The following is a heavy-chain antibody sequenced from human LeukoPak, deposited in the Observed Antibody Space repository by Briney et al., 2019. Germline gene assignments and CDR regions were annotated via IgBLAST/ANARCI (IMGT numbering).Heavy chain of an antibody. J-gene: IGHJ4*02. CDR3: ARGDSSSWYAFDY. CDR1: RGSFSGYY. Sequence: SETLSLTCAVSRGSFSGYYWSWVRQPPGKGLEWIGEINYGGSTNYNPSLKSRVTISVDTSKNQFSLKLSSVTAADTAVYYCARGDSSSWYAFDYWGQGTLVTVSS. V-gene: IGHV4-34*01. CDR2: INYGGST. D-gene: IGHD6-13*01.